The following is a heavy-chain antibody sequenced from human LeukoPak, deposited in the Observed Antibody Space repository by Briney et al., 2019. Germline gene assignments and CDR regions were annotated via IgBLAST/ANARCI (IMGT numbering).Heavy chain of an antibody. J-gene: IGHJ6*02. Sequence: GGSLRLSCAASGFTFSSYSMNWVRQTPGKGLEWVPYISSSGSTIYYADSVKGRFTISRDNAKNSLYLQMNSLRAEDTAVYYCARETRTTYYYYGMDVWGQGTTVTVSS. CDR1: GFTFSSYS. CDR2: ISSSGSTI. D-gene: IGHD4-11*01. V-gene: IGHV3-48*04. CDR3: ARETRTTYYYYGMDV.